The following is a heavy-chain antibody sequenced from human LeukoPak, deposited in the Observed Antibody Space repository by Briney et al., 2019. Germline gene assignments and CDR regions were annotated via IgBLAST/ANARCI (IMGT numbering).Heavy chain of an antibody. D-gene: IGHD6-13*01. CDR3: AREDCGSSSWPYYYYYMDV. Sequence: GGSLRLSCAASGFTFSSYSMNWVRQAPGKGLEWVSSISSSSSYIYYADSVKGRFTISRDNAKNSLYLQMNSLRAEDTAVYYCAREDCGSSSWPYYYYYMDVWGKGTTVTVSS. CDR2: ISSSSSYI. V-gene: IGHV3-21*01. J-gene: IGHJ6*03. CDR1: GFTFSSYS.